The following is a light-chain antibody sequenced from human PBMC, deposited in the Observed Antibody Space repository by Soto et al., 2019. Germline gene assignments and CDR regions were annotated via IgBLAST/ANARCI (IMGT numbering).Light chain of an antibody. V-gene: IGLV2-11*01. J-gene: IGLJ1*01. CDR1: SSDVGGYNF. CDR2: DVS. Sequence: QSALTQPRSVSGSPGPSVTISCTGTSSDVGGYNFVSWCQQHPGTAPELMIYDVSKRPSGVTDRFSGYKSGDTASLTISGLHAEDEADYHCCSYVGSYTYDVGTGTKVTVL. CDR3: CSYVGSYTYD.